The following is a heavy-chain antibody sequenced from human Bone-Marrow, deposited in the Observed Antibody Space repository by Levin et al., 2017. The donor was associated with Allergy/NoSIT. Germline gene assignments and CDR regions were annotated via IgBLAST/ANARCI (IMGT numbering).Heavy chain of an antibody. CDR3: TTRSH. V-gene: IGHV3-15*01. CDR2: IKGKTDGGTT. J-gene: IGHJ4*02. CDR1: GFTFGNAW. Sequence: SCVASGFTFGNAWMNWVRQAPGKGLQWVRRIKGKTDGGTTDYAAPVKGRFTISRDDSKKTLYLQMNSLKTEDTAIYYCTTRSHWGQGTLVTVFS.